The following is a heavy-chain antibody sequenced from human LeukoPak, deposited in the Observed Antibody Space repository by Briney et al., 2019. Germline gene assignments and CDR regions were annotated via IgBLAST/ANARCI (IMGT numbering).Heavy chain of an antibody. J-gene: IGHJ6*03. CDR1: GGSVSSTTYY. D-gene: IGHD3-3*01. CDR2: VYYTGSP. V-gene: IGHV4-39*07. Sequence: SETLSLTCTVSGGSVSSTTYYWGWIRQPPGKGLEWVGSVYYTGSPYYNPSLKSRVTMSVDTSKNQFSLKLSSVTAADTAVYYCARSSLFLEWLPALYMDVWGKGTTVTVSS. CDR3: ARSSLFLEWLPALYMDV.